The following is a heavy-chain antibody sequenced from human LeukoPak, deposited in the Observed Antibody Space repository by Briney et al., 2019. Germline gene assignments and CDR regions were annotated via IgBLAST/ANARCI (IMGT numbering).Heavy chain of an antibody. J-gene: IGHJ6*02. CDR3: ARRRGQGSGSYFHYYYYGMDV. V-gene: IGHV4-34*01. CDR2: INHSGTT. CDR1: GGSISSYY. D-gene: IGHD3-10*01. Sequence: PSETLSLTCTVSGGSISSYYWNWIRQPPGEGLEWIGEINHSGTTNYNPSLKSRVTISIDTSKNQFSLKLSSVTAADTAVYSCARRRGQGSGSYFHYYYYGMDVWGQGTTVTVSS.